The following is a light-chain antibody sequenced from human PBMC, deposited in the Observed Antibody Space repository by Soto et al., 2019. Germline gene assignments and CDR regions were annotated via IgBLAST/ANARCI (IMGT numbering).Light chain of an antibody. CDR1: SSNIGNNY. CDR2: DNN. J-gene: IGLJ3*02. V-gene: IGLV1-51*01. Sequence: QSVFTQPPSVSAAPGQKVTISCSGSSSNIGNNYVSWYQQLPGTAPKLLIYDNNKRPSGIPDRFSGSKSGTSATLGITGLQTGDEADYYCGTWDSSLSAGVFGGGTKLPVL. CDR3: GTWDSSLSAGV.